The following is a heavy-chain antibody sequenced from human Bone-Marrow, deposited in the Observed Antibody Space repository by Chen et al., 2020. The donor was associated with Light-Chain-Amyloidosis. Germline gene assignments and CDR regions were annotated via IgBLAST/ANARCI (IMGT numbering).Heavy chain of an antibody. V-gene: IGHV3-23*04. D-gene: IGHD3-9*01. CDR2: ISGSGGSR. CDR3: AKDVSYDDILPGYPADAFDI. J-gene: IGHJ3*02. CDR1: GFAFSSYA. Sequence: EVQLVESGGGLLQRGGSLRLSCAASGFAFSSYAMSWVRQAPGKGLEWVSTISGSGGSRYYGDSVKGRLTISRENSKNEVLLQMNGVRAEETAVYYCAKDVSYDDILPGYPADAFDIWGQGTMVTVAS.